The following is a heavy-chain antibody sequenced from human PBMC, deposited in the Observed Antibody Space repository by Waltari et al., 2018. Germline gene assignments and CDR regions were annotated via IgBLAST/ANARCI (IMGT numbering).Heavy chain of an antibody. CDR2: ISSSSSYI. J-gene: IGHJ6*02. CDR1: GFTFSSYS. Sequence: EVQLVESGGGLVKPGGSLRLSCAASGFTFSSYSMNWVRQAPGKGLAWVSSISSSSSYIYYADSVKGRFTISRDNAKNSLYLQMNSLRAEDTAVYYCARDRSFDSSGYYPNYYYYGMDVWGQGTTVTVSS. V-gene: IGHV3-21*01. D-gene: IGHD3-22*01. CDR3: ARDRSFDSSGYYPNYYYYGMDV.